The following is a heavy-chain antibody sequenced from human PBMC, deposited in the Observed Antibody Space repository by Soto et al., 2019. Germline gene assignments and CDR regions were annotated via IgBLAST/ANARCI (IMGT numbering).Heavy chain of an antibody. D-gene: IGHD3-3*02. Sequence: SETLSLTCTVSGGSISSSSYYWGWIRQPPGKGLEWIGSIYYSGSTYYNPSLKSRVTISVDTSKNQFSLKLSSVTAADTAVYYCARQLALGQYYYYYMDVWGKGTTVTVS. CDR3: ARQLALGQYYYYYMDV. V-gene: IGHV4-39*01. CDR2: IYYSGST. CDR1: GGSISSSSYY. J-gene: IGHJ6*03.